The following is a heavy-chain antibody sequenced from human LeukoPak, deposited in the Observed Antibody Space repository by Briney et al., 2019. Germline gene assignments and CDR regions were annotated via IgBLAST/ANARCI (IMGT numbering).Heavy chain of an antibody. CDR1: GGSFSDYY. CDR3: ARGGAYQDASGSYYRRGDS. V-gene: IGHV4-34*01. J-gene: IGHJ4*02. D-gene: IGHD3-10*01. Sequence: SETLSLTCAVYGGSFSDYYWSWIRQPPGKGLEWIGEINHSGSSNYNPSLKSRITISVDTSKRQFSLKLTSVTAADTAVYYCARGGAYQDASGSYYRRGDSWGQGTLVTVSS. CDR2: INHSGSS.